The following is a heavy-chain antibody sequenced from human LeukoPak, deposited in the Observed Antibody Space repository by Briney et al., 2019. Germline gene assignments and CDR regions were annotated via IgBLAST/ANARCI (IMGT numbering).Heavy chain of an antibody. D-gene: IGHD1-1*01. V-gene: IGHV3-49*04. Sequence: GRSLRLSCTASGFTFGNHAMSWVRQAPGKGLEWVGFIRSKAYGATTAYAASVKGRFRFARDNYKTIANLQMRSLKPEDPAVYYCSRGTTKLWLYSGIDVWGQGTTVIVSS. CDR3: SRGTTKLWLYSGIDV. CDR1: GFTFGNHA. CDR2: IRSKAYGATT. J-gene: IGHJ6*02.